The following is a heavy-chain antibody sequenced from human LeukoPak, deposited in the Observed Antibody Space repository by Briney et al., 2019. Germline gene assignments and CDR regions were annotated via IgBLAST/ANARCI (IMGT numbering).Heavy chain of an antibody. Sequence: PSETLSLTCTVSGGSISNYYWNWIRQPPGKGLEWIGCTAYSGTTYYNPSLQSRVTMSVHTSKNQISLNLSSVTAADTAVYYCARGRGSSWYRDFQHWGQGTLVTVSS. V-gene: IGHV4-59*12. CDR3: ARGRGSSWYRDFQH. CDR2: TAYSGTT. D-gene: IGHD6-13*01. CDR1: GGSISNYY. J-gene: IGHJ1*01.